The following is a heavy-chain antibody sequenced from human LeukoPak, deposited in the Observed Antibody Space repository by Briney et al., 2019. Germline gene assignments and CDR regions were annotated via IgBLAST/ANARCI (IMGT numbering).Heavy chain of an antibody. CDR1: GGSISSYY. Sequence: SETLSLTCTVSGGSISSYYWSWIRQPPGKGLEWIGYIYYSGSTNYNPSLKSRVTISVDTSKNQFSLKLSSVTAADTAVYYCARQVIFGLSTGPDPWGQGTLVTVSS. V-gene: IGHV4-59*01. CDR2: IYYSGST. J-gene: IGHJ5*02. D-gene: IGHD3/OR15-3a*01. CDR3: ARQVIFGLSTGPDP.